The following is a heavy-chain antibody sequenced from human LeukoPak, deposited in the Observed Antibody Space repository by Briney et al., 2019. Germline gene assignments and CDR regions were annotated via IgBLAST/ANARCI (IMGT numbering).Heavy chain of an antibody. CDR1: GFTFSSSH. Sequence: PGGSLRLSCAASGFTFSSSHMTWVRQAPGKGLEWVSGISWNSGSRGYADSVKGRFTISRDNAKNSLYLQMNSLRAEDTAFYYCAKDPSPGGAAPGVNYWGQGTLVTVSS. CDR2: ISWNSGSR. V-gene: IGHV3-9*01. J-gene: IGHJ4*02. CDR3: AKDPSPGGAAPGVNY. D-gene: IGHD6-13*01.